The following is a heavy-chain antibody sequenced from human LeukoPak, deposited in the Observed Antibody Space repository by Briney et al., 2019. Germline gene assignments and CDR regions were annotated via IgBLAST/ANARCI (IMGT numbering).Heavy chain of an antibody. CDR2: IYSGGST. J-gene: IGHJ6*02. D-gene: IGHD3-9*01. Sequence: GGSLRLSCAASGFTVSSNYMSWVRQAPGKGLEWVSVIYSGGSTYYADSVKGRFTISRHNPKNTLYLQMNSLRAEDTAVYYCARATENYYDILTGYYYSHGMDVWGQGTTVTVSS. CDR3: ARATENYYDILTGYYYSHGMDV. CDR1: GFTVSSNY. V-gene: IGHV3-53*04.